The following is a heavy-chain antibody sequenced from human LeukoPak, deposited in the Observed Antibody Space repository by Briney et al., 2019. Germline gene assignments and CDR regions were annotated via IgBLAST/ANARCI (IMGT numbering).Heavy chain of an antibody. CDR1: GFTLGSYA. CDR3: AADPSGSFDY. D-gene: IGHD3-10*01. V-gene: IGHV3-23*01. Sequence: GGSLRLSCAASGFTLGSYAMIWVRQAPGEGLEWVSIIRLSDGSTYYADSVKGRFTISRDNAKNSLYLQMNSLRDEDTAVYYCAADPSGSFDYWGQGTLVTVSS. CDR2: IRLSDGST. J-gene: IGHJ4*02.